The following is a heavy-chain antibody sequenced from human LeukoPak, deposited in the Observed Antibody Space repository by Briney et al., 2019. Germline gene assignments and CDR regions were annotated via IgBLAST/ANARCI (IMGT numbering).Heavy chain of an antibody. Sequence: ASVKVSCKASGYTFTGYYMHWVRQAPGQGLEWMGWINPNSGGTNYAQKFQGRVTMTRDTSISTAYMELSRLRSGDTAVYYCARGAPPGSYYYDSSGYSWFDPWGQGTLVTVSS. CDR1: GYTFTGYY. D-gene: IGHD3-22*01. J-gene: IGHJ5*02. CDR3: ARGAPPGSYYYDSSGYSWFDP. CDR2: INPNSGGT. V-gene: IGHV1-2*02.